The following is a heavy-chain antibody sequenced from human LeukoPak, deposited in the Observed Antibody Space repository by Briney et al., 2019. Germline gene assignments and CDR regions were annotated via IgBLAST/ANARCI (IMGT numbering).Heavy chain of an antibody. CDR3: AKDHKIAAGMGIDY. CDR2: ISSDGGNK. Sequence: PGGSLRLSCAASGFTFSIYGMHWVRQAPGKGLEWVAVISSDGGNKYYADPVKGRFTISRDNSKNTLYLQMNSLRAEDTAVYYCAKDHKIAAGMGIDYWGQGTLVTVSS. D-gene: IGHD6-13*01. CDR1: GFTFSIYG. V-gene: IGHV3-30*18. J-gene: IGHJ4*02.